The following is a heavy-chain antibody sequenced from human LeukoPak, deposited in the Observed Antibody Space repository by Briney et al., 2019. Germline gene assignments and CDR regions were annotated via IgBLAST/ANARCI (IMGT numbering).Heavy chain of an antibody. CDR1: GYTFTSYD. J-gene: IGHJ4*02. CDR2: MNPNSGNT. Sequence: GASVKVSCKASGYTFTSYDINWVRQATGQGLEWMGWMNPNSGNTGYAQKFQGRVTMTRNTSISTAYIELSSLRSEDTAVYYCARGRAYSSGWYGVYWGQGTLVTVSS. D-gene: IGHD6-19*01. CDR3: ARGRAYSSGWYGVY. V-gene: IGHV1-8*01.